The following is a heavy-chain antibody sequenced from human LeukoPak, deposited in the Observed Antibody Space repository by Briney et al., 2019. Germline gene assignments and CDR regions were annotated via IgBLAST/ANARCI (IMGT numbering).Heavy chain of an antibody. CDR2: INSDGSST. CDR3: ARADYYDSSGSDY. V-gene: IGHV3-74*01. J-gene: IGHJ4*02. CDR1: GFTFSSYW. D-gene: IGHD3-22*01. Sequence: GGSLRLSCAASGFTFSSYWMHWVRQAPGKGLGWVSRINSDGSSTSYADSVKGRFAISRDNAKNTLYLQMNSLRAEDTAVYYCARADYYDSSGSDYWGQGTLVTVSS.